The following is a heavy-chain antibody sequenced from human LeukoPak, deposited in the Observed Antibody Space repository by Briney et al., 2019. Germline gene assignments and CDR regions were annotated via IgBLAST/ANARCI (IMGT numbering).Heavy chain of an antibody. CDR1: GFTFSSYE. CDR3: AREITMVRGIMGYYYGMDV. Sequence: GGSLRLSCAASGFTFSSYEMNWVRQAPGKGLEWVSYISSSGSSIYYADSVEGRFTISRDNAKNSLHLQMNSLRAEDTAAYYCAREITMVRGIMGYYYGMDVWGQGTTVTVSS. CDR2: ISSSGSSI. J-gene: IGHJ6*02. V-gene: IGHV3-48*03. D-gene: IGHD3-10*01.